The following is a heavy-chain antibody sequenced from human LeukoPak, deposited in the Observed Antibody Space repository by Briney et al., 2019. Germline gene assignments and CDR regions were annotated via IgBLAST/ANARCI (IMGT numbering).Heavy chain of an antibody. V-gene: IGHV3-21*01. CDR3: AREDYGGNYDY. Sequence: GGSLRLSCAASGFTFSSYTMNWVRQAPGRGLEWVSSIISNSRYIHYADSVKGRFTISRDDAKNSLYLQMNSLRAEDTAVYYCAREDYGGNYDYWGQGTLVTVSS. J-gene: IGHJ4*02. CDR2: IISNSRYI. D-gene: IGHD4-23*01. CDR1: GFTFSSYT.